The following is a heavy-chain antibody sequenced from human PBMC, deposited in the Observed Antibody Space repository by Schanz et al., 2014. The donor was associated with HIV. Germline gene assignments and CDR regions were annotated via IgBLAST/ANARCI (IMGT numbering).Heavy chain of an antibody. CDR3: ARDGSLNRGLHY. V-gene: IGHV3-30*03. CDR1: GGTFSSEG. CDR2: ISYDGSNK. J-gene: IGHJ4*02. Sequence: VQLGEKGGGRVKSGGSLRRGGAASGGTFSSEGMYWVRQAPGKGLEWVAVISYDGSNKYYADSVKGRFTISRDISKNTLHLQMNSLRAEDTAVYYCARDGSLNRGLHYWGQGTLVAVSS. D-gene: IGHD3-10*01.